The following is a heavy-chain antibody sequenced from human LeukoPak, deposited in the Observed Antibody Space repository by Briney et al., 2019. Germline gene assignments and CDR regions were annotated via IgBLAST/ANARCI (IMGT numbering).Heavy chain of an antibody. V-gene: IGHV1-18*01. J-gene: IGHJ4*02. CDR3: ARVRDYLFDY. Sequence: GASVKVSCTASGYTFTSHGISWVRQAPGQGLEWMGRIRPSTGDTDYALNLQGRVTMTTDTSTSTAYMELRSLRSDDTAVYYCARVRDYLFDYWGQGTLVTVSS. D-gene: IGHD2/OR15-2a*01. CDR2: IRPSTGDT. CDR1: GYTFTSHG.